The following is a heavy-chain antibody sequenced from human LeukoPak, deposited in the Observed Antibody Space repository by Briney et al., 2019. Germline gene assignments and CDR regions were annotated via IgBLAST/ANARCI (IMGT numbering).Heavy chain of an antibody. Sequence: GGSLKLSCAASGFTFSSYGMHWVRQAPGKGLEWVAVISYDGSNKYYADSVKGRFTISRDNSKNTLYLQMNSLRAEDTAVYYCAKTQNPVVPAAIDFDYWGQGTLVTVSS. V-gene: IGHV3-30*18. CDR1: GFTFSSYG. J-gene: IGHJ4*02. CDR2: ISYDGSNK. CDR3: AKTQNPVVPAAIDFDY. D-gene: IGHD2-2*01.